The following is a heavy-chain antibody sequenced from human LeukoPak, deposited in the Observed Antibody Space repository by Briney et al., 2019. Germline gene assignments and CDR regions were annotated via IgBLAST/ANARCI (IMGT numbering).Heavy chain of an antibody. D-gene: IGHD3-22*01. CDR2: IYTSGST. CDR3: ARQVGSFTMMP. Sequence: SETLSLTCTVSGVSVSTYYWSWIRQPAGKGLGWIGRIYTSGSTNYNPSLQSRVTMSVDTSKNQFSLNLSSVTAADTAVYYCARQVGSFTMMPWGQGTLVTVSS. CDR1: GVSVSTYY. V-gene: IGHV4-4*07. J-gene: IGHJ1*01.